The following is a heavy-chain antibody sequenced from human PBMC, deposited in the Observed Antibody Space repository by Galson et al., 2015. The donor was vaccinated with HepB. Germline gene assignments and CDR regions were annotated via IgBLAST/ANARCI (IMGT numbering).Heavy chain of an antibody. CDR2: IRSKANSYAT. D-gene: IGHD6-13*01. CDR1: GFTFSGSA. J-gene: IGHJ6*02. V-gene: IGHV3-73*01. Sequence: SLRLSCAASGFTFSGSAMHWVRQASGKGLEWVGRIRSKANSYATAYAALVKGRFTISRDDSKNTAYLQMNSLKTEDTAVYYCTRLPYEGAAAGSPYYYYYYGMDVWGQGTTVTVSS. CDR3: TRLPYEGAAAGSPYYYYYYGMDV.